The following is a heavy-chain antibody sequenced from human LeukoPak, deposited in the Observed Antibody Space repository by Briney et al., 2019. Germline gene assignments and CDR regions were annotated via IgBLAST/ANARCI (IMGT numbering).Heavy chain of an antibody. CDR2: ISGSGSST. Sequence: GGSLRLSCAASGFTFSSYVMSWVRQAPGKGLELVSAISGSGSSTYCADSVKGRFTISRDNSKNTLYLQMNSLRAEDTAVYYCAKDGDGGFDYWGQGTLVTVSS. D-gene: IGHD2-21*02. V-gene: IGHV3-23*01. CDR3: AKDGDGGFDY. CDR1: GFTFSSYV. J-gene: IGHJ4*02.